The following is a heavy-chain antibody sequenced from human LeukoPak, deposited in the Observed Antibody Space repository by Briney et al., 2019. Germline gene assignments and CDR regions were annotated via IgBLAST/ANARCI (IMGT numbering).Heavy chain of an antibody. V-gene: IGHV1-46*01. CDR3: AKGGVAGTFDN. D-gene: IGHD6-19*01. CDR1: GYTFTSNY. Sequence: ASVKVSCKASGYTFTSNYIHWVRQAPGQGLEWMGLVNPSGGSTTYAQMFQGRVTMTRDTSTSTVYLELSSLRSEDTAVYYCAKGGVAGTFDNWGQGTQVTVSS. CDR2: VNPSGGST. J-gene: IGHJ5*02.